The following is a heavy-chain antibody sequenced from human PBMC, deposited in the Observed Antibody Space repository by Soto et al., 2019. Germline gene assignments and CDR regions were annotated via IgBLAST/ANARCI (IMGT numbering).Heavy chain of an antibody. D-gene: IGHD3-10*01. J-gene: IGHJ4*02. CDR3: VGNFGELLWSNY. V-gene: IGHV1-69*13. CDR1: GGTFSSYA. Sequence: ASVKVSCKASGGTFSSYAISWVRQAPGQGLEWMGGIIPIFGTANYAQKFQGRVTITADESTSTAYMELSSLRSEDTAVYYCVGNFGELLWSNYWGQGTLLTVSS. CDR2: IIPIFGTA.